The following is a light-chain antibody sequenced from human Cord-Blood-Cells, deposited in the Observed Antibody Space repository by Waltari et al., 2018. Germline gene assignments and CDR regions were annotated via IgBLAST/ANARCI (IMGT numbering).Light chain of an antibody. V-gene: IGKV3-15*01. CDR1: QSVSSN. J-gene: IGKJ1*01. Sequence: EIVMTQSPATLSVSPGERATLSCRASQSVSSNLAWYQQKPGQAPRLLIDGASTRATGIPVRFSGSGSGTEFTLTISSLQSEDFAVYYCQQYNNWPPWTFGQGTKVEIK. CDR2: GAS. CDR3: QQYNNWPPWT.